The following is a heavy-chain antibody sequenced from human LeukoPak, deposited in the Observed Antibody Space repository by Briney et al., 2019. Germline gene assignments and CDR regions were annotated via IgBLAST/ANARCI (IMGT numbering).Heavy chain of an antibody. D-gene: IGHD6-19*01. J-gene: IGHJ4*02. CDR1: GGSISTYY. V-gene: IGHV4-59*12. CDR2: IYYTGTT. Sequence: PSETLSLTCSVSGGSISTYYWSRIRQLPGKGLEWIGYIYYTGTTNYNPSLRSRVTISVDTSRNQFSLKLSSVTAADTAVYYCARSKPGGSYSSGWYTGGYFDYWGQGTLVTVSS. CDR3: ARSKPGGSYSSGWYTGGYFDY.